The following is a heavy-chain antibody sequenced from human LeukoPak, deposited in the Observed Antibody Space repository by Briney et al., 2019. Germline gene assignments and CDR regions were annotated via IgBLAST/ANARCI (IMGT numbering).Heavy chain of an antibody. J-gene: IGHJ5*02. Sequence: SETLSLTCSVSGGSISSYYWSWIRQPPGKGLEWIGYIYYSGSTNYNPSLKSRVTISVDTSKNQFSLILSSVTAADTAVYYCARQFHGSGYVDDLWGQGILVTVSS. CDR2: IYYSGST. D-gene: IGHD5-12*01. CDR3: ARQFHGSGYVDDL. V-gene: IGHV4-59*08. CDR1: GGSISSYY.